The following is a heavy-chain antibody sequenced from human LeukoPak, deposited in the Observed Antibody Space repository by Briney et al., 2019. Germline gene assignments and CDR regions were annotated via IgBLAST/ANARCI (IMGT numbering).Heavy chain of an antibody. Sequence: ASVKVSCKASGYTFTDYYIHWVRQAPGQGLEWMGRINPNSGGTNYAQKFQGRVTMTRDTSISTAYMELSRLRSDDTAVFYCARDPWGGDIVVVPAAIHDPWGQGTLVTVSS. J-gene: IGHJ5*02. V-gene: IGHV1-2*06. D-gene: IGHD2-2*01. CDR3: ARDPWGGDIVVVPAAIHDP. CDR1: GYTFTDYY. CDR2: INPNSGGT.